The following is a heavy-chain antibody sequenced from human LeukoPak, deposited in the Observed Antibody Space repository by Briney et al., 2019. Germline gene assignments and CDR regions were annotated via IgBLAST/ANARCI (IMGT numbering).Heavy chain of an antibody. V-gene: IGHV1-24*01. CDR3: AADRKIAAIEY. CDR1: GYTLNGSS. Sequence: GASVKVSCKVSGYTLNGSSMHWVRQAPGKGLEWMGGFDPEDGETIYAQRFQGRVSMTEDTSTDTAYMELSSLRSEDTAVYYCAADRKIAAIEYWGQGTLVTVSS. CDR2: FDPEDGET. J-gene: IGHJ4*02. D-gene: IGHD6-13*01.